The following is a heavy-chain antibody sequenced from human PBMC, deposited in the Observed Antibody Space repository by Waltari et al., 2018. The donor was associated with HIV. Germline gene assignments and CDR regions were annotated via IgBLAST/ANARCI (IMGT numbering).Heavy chain of an antibody. J-gene: IGHJ4*02. V-gene: IGHV4-34*01. CDR3: ARGYYFESSGYYQFDH. CDR1: GWSFSGYY. D-gene: IGHD3-22*01. CDR2: INHSGST. Sequence: QVHLQQWGAGLLTPSWTLSLTCAVYGWSFSGYYWIWVRQPPGKGLDWVGEINHSGSTNYNPSLKSRVSRSVATSKSHFSLRLNSVTAADTAVYYCARGYYFESSGYYQFDHWGQGTLVTVSS.